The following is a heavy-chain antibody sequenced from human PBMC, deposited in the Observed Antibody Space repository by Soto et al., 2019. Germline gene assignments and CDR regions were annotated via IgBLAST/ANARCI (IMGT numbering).Heavy chain of an antibody. V-gene: IGHV1-8*01. CDR3: ARMATFGSLNWFDP. D-gene: IGHD3-16*01. J-gene: IGHJ5*02. CDR2: MNPGSGDT. CDR1: GYIFTNND. Sequence: VKVSCKASGYIFTNNDVSWVRQATGQGLEWMGWMNPGSGDTGYAQKFQGRVTMTRDISIATAYMELSSLRSDDTAIYYCARMATFGSLNWFDPWGQGTLVTVSS.